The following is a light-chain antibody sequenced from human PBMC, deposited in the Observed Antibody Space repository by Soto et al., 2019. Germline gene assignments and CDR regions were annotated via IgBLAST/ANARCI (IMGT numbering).Light chain of an antibody. CDR3: NSYATGNTRV. V-gene: IGLV2-14*01. CDR1: SSDIGDYDY. CDR2: EVS. Sequence: QSVLTQPASVSGSPGQSITISCTGSSSDIGDYDYVSWYQQHPGKAPKVLISEVSNRPSGVSNRFSGSKSGNTASLTISGLQAEDEAGYCRNSYATGNTRVFGTGTKVTVL. J-gene: IGLJ1*01.